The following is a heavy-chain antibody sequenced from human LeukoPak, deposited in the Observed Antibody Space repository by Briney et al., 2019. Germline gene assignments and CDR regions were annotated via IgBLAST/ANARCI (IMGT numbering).Heavy chain of an antibody. D-gene: IGHD5-18*01. CDR3: ARDGLHTAHFDY. Sequence: QTGGSLRLSCAASGFTFSSYGMHWVRQAPGKGLEWVAVIWYDGSNKYYADSVKGRFTISRDNSKNTLYLQMNSLRAEDTAVYYCARDGLHTAHFDYWGQGTLVTVSS. CDR2: IWYDGSNK. J-gene: IGHJ4*02. V-gene: IGHV3-33*01. CDR1: GFTFSSYG.